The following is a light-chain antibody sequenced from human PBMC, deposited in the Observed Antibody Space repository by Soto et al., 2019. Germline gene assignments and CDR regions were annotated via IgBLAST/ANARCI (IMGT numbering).Light chain of an antibody. Sequence: EIVLTQSPGTLSLSPGERATLSCRASQSVTSTYLAWYQQKPGQGPRLLIYGASSRATGIPDRFSGSGSGTDFTLTVSRLEPEDFAVYYCQQSDNRPFTFGPGTKVDVK. CDR2: GAS. V-gene: IGKV3-20*01. J-gene: IGKJ3*01. CDR3: QQSDNRPFT. CDR1: QSVTSTY.